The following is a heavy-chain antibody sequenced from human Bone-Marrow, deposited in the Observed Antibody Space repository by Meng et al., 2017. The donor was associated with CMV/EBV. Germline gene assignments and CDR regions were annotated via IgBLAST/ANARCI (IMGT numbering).Heavy chain of an antibody. J-gene: IGHJ3*02. CDR2: INPSGGST. Sequence: ASVKVSCKTSGFYFSDHFMHWVRQAPGQGLEWMGIINPSGGSTSYAQKFQGRVTMTRDTSTSTVYMELSSLRSEDTAVYYCARDRVIGYYDFWSGLDAFDIWGQGTMVTVSS. V-gene: IGHV1-46*01. CDR3: ARDRVIGYYDFWSGLDAFDI. CDR1: GFYFSDHF. D-gene: IGHD3-3*01.